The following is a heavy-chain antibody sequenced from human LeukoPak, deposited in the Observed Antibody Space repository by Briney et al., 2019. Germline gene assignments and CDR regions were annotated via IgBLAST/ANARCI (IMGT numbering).Heavy chain of an antibody. V-gene: IGHV3-23*01. CDR2: ISGSGGST. D-gene: IGHD3-3*01. J-gene: IGHJ4*02. Sequence: GGSLRLSCAASGFTFSNHAMSWVRQAPGKGLEWVSAISGSGGSTYYADSVKGRFTISRDNSKNTVYLQMNSLRAEDTAVYYCARRLRFLEWLLSPFDYWGQGTLVTVSS. CDR3: ARRLRFLEWLLSPFDY. CDR1: GFTFSNHA.